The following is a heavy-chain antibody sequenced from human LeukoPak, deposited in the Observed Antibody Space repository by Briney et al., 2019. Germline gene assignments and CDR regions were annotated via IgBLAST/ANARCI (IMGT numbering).Heavy chain of an antibody. CDR3: ATDCSGGSCYPPIFDY. V-gene: IGHV1-69*04. J-gene: IGHJ4*02. CDR1: GGTFSSYA. Sequence: ASVKVSCKASGGTFSSYAISWVRQAPGQGLEWMGRIIPILGIANYAQKFQGRVTITADESTSTAYMELSSLRSEDTAVYYCATDCSGGSCYPPIFDYWGQGTLVTVSS. D-gene: IGHD2-15*01. CDR2: IIPILGIA.